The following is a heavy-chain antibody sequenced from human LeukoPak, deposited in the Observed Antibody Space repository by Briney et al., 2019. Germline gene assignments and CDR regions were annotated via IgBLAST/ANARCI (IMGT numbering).Heavy chain of an antibody. Sequence: SETLSLTYTVSGGSISSYYWSWIRQPPGKGLEWIGYIHYSGSTNYNPSLKSRVTISVDTSKNQFSLKLRSVTAADTAVYYCARVTGYVIEDYFDYWGQGTLVTVSS. D-gene: IGHD3-22*01. V-gene: IGHV4-59*01. CDR1: GGSISSYY. CDR3: ARVTGYVIEDYFDY. CDR2: IHYSGST. J-gene: IGHJ4*02.